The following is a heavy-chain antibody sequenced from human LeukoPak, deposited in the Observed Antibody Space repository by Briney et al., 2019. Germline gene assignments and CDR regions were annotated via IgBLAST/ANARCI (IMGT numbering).Heavy chain of an antibody. Sequence: GGSLRLSCAASGFTFSSYWMSWVRQAPGKGLEWVAFISYDGSYKYYADSVKGRFTISRDNSKNTLYLQMNSLRAEDTAVYAKDPRRYSRTGGYFDYWGQGTLVTVSS. CDR3: DPRRYSRTGGYFDY. CDR2: ISYDGSYK. V-gene: IGHV3-30*03. CDR1: GFTFSSYW. D-gene: IGHD6-13*01. J-gene: IGHJ4*02.